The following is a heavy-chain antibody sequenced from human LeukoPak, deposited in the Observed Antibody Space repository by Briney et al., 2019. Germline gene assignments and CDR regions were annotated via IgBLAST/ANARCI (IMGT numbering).Heavy chain of an antibody. CDR1: GFTFSSYW. CDR3: ARNLNSGTHYYFDN. CDR2: IKQDGSEK. D-gene: IGHD1-26*01. V-gene: IGHV3-7*03. Sequence: GGSLRLSCAASGFTFSSYWMSWVRQAPGKGLEWVANIKQDGSEKYYVDSVKGRFTISRDNAKNSLYLEMNSLRAEDTALYYCARNLNSGTHYYFDNWGQGTLVTVSS. J-gene: IGHJ4*02.